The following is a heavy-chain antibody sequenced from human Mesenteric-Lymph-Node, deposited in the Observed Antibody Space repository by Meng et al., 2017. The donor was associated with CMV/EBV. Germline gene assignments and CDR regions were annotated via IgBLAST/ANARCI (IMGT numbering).Heavy chain of an antibody. CDR1: GFTFSSYE. J-gene: IGHJ4*02. CDR2: ISSSGSTI. D-gene: IGHD5-12*01. CDR3: AKTNTPVDIVATYEGDYFDY. V-gene: IGHV3-48*03. Sequence: GGSLRLSCAASGFTFSSYEMNWVRQAPGKGLEWVSYISSSGSTIYYADSVKGRFTISRDNAKNSLYLQMNSLRAEDTAVYYCAKTNTPVDIVATYEGDYFDYWGQGTLVTVSS.